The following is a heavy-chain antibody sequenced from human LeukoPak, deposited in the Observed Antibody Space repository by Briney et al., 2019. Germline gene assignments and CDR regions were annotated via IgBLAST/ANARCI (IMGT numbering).Heavy chain of an antibody. D-gene: IGHD3-10*02. CDR2: IGSSGTYT. Sequence: GGSLRLSCAASGFTFSSYAMHWVRQAPGKGLEWVSLIGSSGTYTYYADSVKGRFTISRDNAKNSLYLQMNSLRAEDTAVYYCAELGITMIGGVWGKGTTVTISS. V-gene: IGHV3-21*01. CDR1: GFTFSSYA. CDR3: AELGITMIGGV. J-gene: IGHJ6*04.